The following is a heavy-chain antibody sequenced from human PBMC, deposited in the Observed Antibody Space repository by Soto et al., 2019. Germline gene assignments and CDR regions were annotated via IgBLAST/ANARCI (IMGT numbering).Heavy chain of an antibody. CDR3: ATCSSSPPYNAFYI. D-gene: IGHD2-21*02. V-gene: IGHV1-58*01. J-gene: IGHJ3*02. CDR1: GFTFTSSA. CDR2: IVVGSGNT. Sequence: SVKVSCKASGFTFTSSAVQWVRQARGQRLEWIGWIVVGSGNTNYAQKFQERVTITRDMSTSTAYKELSSLRTEDTAVYFCATCSSSPPYNAFYIWGQGTMVTVSS.